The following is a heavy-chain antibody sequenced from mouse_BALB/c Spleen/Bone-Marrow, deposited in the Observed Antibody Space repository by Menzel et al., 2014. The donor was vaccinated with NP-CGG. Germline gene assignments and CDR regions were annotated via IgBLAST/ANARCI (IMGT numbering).Heavy chain of an antibody. V-gene: IGHV2-9*02. CDR2: ICGGGST. Sequence: VQGVESGPGLVALSQSLSIPCTVSGFSLTSYGVYWVRQPPGEGLEWLGVICGGGSTTFNSAIMSRMNSSKDNSKRQVFLKMNRLQTDDTAMCYCARTLRWYFDVWGAGTAVTVSS. CDR3: ARTLRWYFDV. J-gene: IGHJ1*01. CDR1: GFSLTSYG.